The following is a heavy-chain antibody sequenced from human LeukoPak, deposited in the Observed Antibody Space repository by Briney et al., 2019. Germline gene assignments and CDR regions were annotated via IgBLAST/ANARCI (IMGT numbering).Heavy chain of an antibody. CDR1: GGSISRYY. V-gene: IGHV4-59*01. Sequence: SETLSLTCTVSGGSISRYYWSWLRQPPGKGLVSIIYIYFCVITNYIPSLKSRVTISVDTSKNQFSLKLSSVTAADTAVYYCAREGRDGYLSWGQGTLVTVSS. D-gene: IGHD5-24*01. CDR3: AREGRDGYLS. J-gene: IGHJ5*02. CDR2: IYFCVIT.